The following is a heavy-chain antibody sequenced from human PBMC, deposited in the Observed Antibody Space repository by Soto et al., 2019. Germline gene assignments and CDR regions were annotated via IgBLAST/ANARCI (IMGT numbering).Heavy chain of an antibody. D-gene: IGHD3-3*01. CDR1: GWSFSDHV. V-gene: IGHV4-34*01. CDR3: AGWAVGIMIFGVPKDY. J-gene: IGHJ4*02. CDR2: INHSGST. Sequence: SATLRVTCFVSGWSFSDHVVSWLRQPPGKGLEWIGEINHSGSTNYNPSLKSRVTISVDTSKNQFSLRLSSVTAAGTAVYYCAGWAVGIMIFGVPKDYWGRGPLVSVSS.